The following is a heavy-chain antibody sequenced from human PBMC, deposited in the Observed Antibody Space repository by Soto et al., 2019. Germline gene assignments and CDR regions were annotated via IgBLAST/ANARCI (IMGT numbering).Heavy chain of an antibody. CDR2: INPYNGNT. J-gene: IGHJ4*02. CDR3: ARVGGSDGVSGALDY. D-gene: IGHD2-8*01. CDR1: GYSLISNG. V-gene: IGHV1-18*01. Sequence: QIQLVQSGTEVTKPRASVKFSCKASGYSLISNGITSVRQAPGQGLEWMGWINPYNGNTNYARNLQGRTTMTTDTSTRTDYMDLRSLRSDDTAVYYCARVGGSDGVSGALDYWGQGTLVTVSS.